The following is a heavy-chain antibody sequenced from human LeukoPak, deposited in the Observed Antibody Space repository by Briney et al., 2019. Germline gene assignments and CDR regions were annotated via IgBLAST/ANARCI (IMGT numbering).Heavy chain of an antibody. V-gene: IGHV1-2*02. D-gene: IGHD3-22*01. J-gene: IGHJ3*02. CDR3: ARAGVWDYSDTSGYHNGAFDI. CDR2: INPNSGGT. Sequence: ASVKVSCKASGYTFTGYYMHWVRQAPGQGLEWMGWINPNSGGTNYAQKFQGRVTMTRDTSISTAYMELNRLRSDDTALYYCARAGVWDYSDTSGYHNGAFDIWGQGTMVTVSS. CDR1: GYTFTGYY.